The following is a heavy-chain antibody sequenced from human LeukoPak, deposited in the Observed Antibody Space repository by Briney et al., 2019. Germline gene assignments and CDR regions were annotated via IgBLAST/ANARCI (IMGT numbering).Heavy chain of an antibody. V-gene: IGHV4-30-4*08. D-gene: IGHD3-3*01. CDR2: IYYSGST. CDR1: GGSISSGDYY. J-gene: IGHJ5*02. CDR3: ARGYGYDFWSGPNWFDP. Sequence: SQTLSLTCTVSGGSISSGDYYWSWIRQPPGKGLEWIVYIYYSGSTYYNPSLKSRVTISVDTSKNQFSLKLSSVTAADTAVYYCARGYGYDFWSGPNWFDPWGQGTLVTVSS.